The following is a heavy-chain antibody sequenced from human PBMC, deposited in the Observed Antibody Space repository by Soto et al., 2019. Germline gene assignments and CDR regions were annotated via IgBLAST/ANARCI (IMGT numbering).Heavy chain of an antibody. Sequence: GGSLRLSCAASGFTFISYAMIWVRQAPGKGLEWVSVISSSGFSTFSADSVKGRFVISRENSKNTVYLQMNSLRVEDTAVYYCAKVREAAYGTYFYYALDVWGQGTTVTVSS. CDR2: ISSSGFST. CDR1: GFTFISYA. D-gene: IGHD2-21*01. J-gene: IGHJ6*02. V-gene: IGHV3-23*01. CDR3: AKVREAAYGTYFYYALDV.